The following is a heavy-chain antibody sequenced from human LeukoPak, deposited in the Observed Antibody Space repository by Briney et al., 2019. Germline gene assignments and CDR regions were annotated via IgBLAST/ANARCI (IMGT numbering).Heavy chain of an antibody. V-gene: IGHV1-69*05. J-gene: IGHJ6*03. D-gene: IGHD6-6*01. CDR2: IIPIFGTA. CDR3: ASDIAARPFFYYMDV. Sequence: GASVTVSFTASGGTFSSYAIGWVRQAPGQGLEWMGGIIPIFGTANYAQKFQGRVTITTDESTSTAYMELSSLRSEDTAVYYCASDIAARPFFYYMDVWGKGTTVTVSS. CDR1: GGTFSSYA.